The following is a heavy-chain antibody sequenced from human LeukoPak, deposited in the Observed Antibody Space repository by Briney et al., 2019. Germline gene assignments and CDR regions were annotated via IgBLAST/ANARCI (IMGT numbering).Heavy chain of an antibody. Sequence: PSETLSLTCAVYGGSFSGYYWSWIRQPPGKGLEWIGEINHSGSTNYNPSLKSRVTISVDTSKNQFSLKLSSVTAADTAVYYCARHGVVAVLRFLEYVDYWGQGTLVTVSS. CDR3: ARHGVVAVLRFLEYVDY. CDR2: INHSGST. CDR1: GGSFSGYY. J-gene: IGHJ4*02. D-gene: IGHD3-3*01. V-gene: IGHV4-34*01.